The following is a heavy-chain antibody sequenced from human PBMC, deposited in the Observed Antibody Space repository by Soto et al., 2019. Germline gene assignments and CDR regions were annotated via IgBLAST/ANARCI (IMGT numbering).Heavy chain of an antibody. D-gene: IGHD3-10*02. CDR1: GFSFSKYA. Sequence: QVQLVESGGGVVQPGRSLRLSCAASGFSFSKYAMHWVRQAPAKGLEWVAVITSDGSDEFYADSVKGRFTISRDNSKNTLDLQMNSLRAEDTAVYYCSAHCSGTSFYFDYWGQGTLVTVSS. CDR2: ITSDGSDE. CDR3: SAHCSGTSFYFDY. V-gene: IGHV3-30-3*01. J-gene: IGHJ4*02.